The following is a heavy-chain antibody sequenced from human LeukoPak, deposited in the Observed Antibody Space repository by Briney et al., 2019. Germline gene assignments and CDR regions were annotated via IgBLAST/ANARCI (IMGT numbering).Heavy chain of an antibody. D-gene: IGHD3-3*01. V-gene: IGHV4-59*01. J-gene: IGHJ6*03. CDR1: GDSIGSYY. CDR2: VSSNEGT. Sequence: SETLSLTCTVSGDSIGSYYWGWIRQPPGKGLEWIGYVSSNEGTNYNPSLKSRVTILVDTSKNQFSLKLRSVTAADTAVYYCAREYFSANYFFYYMDVWGTGTTVTVSS. CDR3: AREYFSANYFFYYMDV.